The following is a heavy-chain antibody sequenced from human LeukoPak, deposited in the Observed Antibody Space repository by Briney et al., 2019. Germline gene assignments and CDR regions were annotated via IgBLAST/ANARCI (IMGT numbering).Heavy chain of an antibody. CDR2: IIPILGIA. D-gene: IGHD3-22*01. CDR1: GGTFSSYA. Sequence: SVKVSCKASGGTFSSYAISWVRQAPGQGLEWMGRIIPILGIANYAQKFQGRVTITADKSTSTAYMELSSLRSEDTAVYYCASVGIVVVITGYYGMDVWGQGTTVNVSS. J-gene: IGHJ6*02. CDR3: ASVGIVVVITGYYGMDV. V-gene: IGHV1-69*04.